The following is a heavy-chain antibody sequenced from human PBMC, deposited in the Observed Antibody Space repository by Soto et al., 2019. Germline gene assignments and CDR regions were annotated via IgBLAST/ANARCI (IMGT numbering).Heavy chain of an antibody. CDR1: GGTFSSYA. D-gene: IGHD2-8*01. CDR3: ATAVLLMYYYYGMDV. J-gene: IGHJ6*02. V-gene: IGHV1-69*12. Sequence: QVQLVQAGAEVTKPGSSVKVSCKASGGTFSSYAISWVRQAPGQGLEWMGGIIPIFGTADYAQKFQGRVTITADESTSTAYMELSSLRSEDTAVYYCATAVLLMYYYYGMDVWGHGPTVTVSS. CDR2: IIPIFGTA.